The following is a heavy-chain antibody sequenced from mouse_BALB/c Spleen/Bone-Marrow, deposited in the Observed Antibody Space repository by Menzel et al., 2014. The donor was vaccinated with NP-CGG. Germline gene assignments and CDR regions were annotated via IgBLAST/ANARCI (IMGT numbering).Heavy chain of an antibody. Sequence: EVKLMESGGGLVQPGGSPRLSCATSGFTFTDYYMSWVRQPPGKALEWLGFIRNKAKGYTTEHSASVKGRFTISRDNSQSILYLQMNTLRTEDSATYYCARDINYDIYWYFDVWGAGTTVTVSS. V-gene: IGHV7-3*02. CDR3: ARDINYDIYWYFDV. CDR1: GFTFTDYY. J-gene: IGHJ1*01. CDR2: IRNKAKGYTT. D-gene: IGHD2-4*01.